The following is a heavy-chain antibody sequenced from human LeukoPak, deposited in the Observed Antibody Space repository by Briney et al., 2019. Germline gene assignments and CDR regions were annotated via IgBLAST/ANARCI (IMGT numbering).Heavy chain of an antibody. CDR1: GFTFSSYA. V-gene: IGHV3-21*01. J-gene: IGHJ6*02. D-gene: IGHD6-19*01. CDR2: ITDSGTYI. CDR3: ARDASGWSRDV. Sequence: GGSLRLSFAASGFTFSSYAMSWGRQAPGKGLEWVSSITDSGTYIYYAESVKGRFTSSRDNAKNSLYLQMNSLRAEDTAVYYCARDASGWSRDVWGQGTTVTVSS.